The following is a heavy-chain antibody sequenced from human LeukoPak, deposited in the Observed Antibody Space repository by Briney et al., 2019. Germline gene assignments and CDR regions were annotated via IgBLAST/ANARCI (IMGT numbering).Heavy chain of an antibody. D-gene: IGHD6-13*01. CDR1: GYTFTSYY. CDR3: ARSDSSSWHLDY. CDR2: INPSGGST. V-gene: IGHV1-46*01. Sequence: GASVKVSCKASGYTFTSYYMHWVRQAPGQGLEWMGIINPSGGSTTYAQKFQGRVTMTRDTSTSTVYMELSRLRSDDTAVYSCARSDSSSWHLDYWGQGTLVTVSS. J-gene: IGHJ4*02.